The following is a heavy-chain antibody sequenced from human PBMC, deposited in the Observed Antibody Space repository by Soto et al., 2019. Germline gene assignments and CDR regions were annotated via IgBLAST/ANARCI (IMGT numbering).Heavy chain of an antibody. Sequence: QITLKESGPALVKPTQTLTVTCTCSGFSLTTSAAGVGWIRQPPGKALEWLAVIFGHGNEQYSPSLQNRLTISKDASRRHVVLTLTNVDPLDTAPYYCAHMSDSGTYYFDSWGPGTLVTVSS. CDR2: IFGHGNE. J-gene: IGHJ4*02. CDR3: AHMSDSGTYYFDS. D-gene: IGHD1-26*01. V-gene: IGHV2-5*01. CDR1: GFSLTTSAAG.